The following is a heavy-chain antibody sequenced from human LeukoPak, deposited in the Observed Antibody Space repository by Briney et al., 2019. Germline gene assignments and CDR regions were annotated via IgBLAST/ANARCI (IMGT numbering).Heavy chain of an antibody. Sequence: GGSLRLSCAASGFTFSSYTMNWVRQAPGKGLGWVALISYDGSNKYYADSVKGRFTISRDNSKNTLYLQMNSQRAEDTAVYYCARDDHTYSSSWYTDYWGQGTLVTVSS. CDR2: ISYDGSNK. CDR1: GFTFSSYT. D-gene: IGHD6-13*01. CDR3: ARDDHTYSSSWYTDY. V-gene: IGHV3-30-3*01. J-gene: IGHJ4*02.